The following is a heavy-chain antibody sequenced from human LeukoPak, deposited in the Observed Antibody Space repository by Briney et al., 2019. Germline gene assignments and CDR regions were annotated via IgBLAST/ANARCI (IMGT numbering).Heavy chain of an antibody. V-gene: IGHV3-33*01. Sequence: GGSLRLSCAASGFTVSSYGMHWVRQAPGKGLEWVAVIWYDGTNKYYADSVKGRFIISKDNSKNTLYLQMNSLRAEDTAVYHCAREIYCNGGSCYSPAYYYYGMDVWAKGPRSPSP. CDR2: IWYDGTNK. CDR1: GFTVSSYG. CDR3: AREIYCNGGSCYSPAYYYYGMDV. J-gene: IGHJ6*02. D-gene: IGHD2-15*01.